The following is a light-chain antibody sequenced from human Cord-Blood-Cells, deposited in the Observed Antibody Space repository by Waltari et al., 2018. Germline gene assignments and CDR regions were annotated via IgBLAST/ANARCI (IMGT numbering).Light chain of an antibody. J-gene: IGKJ3*01. V-gene: IGKV3-20*01. CDR3: QQYGSSPFT. Sequence: EIVLTQSPGTLYLSPGERAILSCRARQSVSSSYLAWYQQKPGQAPRLLIYGASSRATGIPDRFSGSGSGTDFTLTISRLEPEDFAVYYCQQYGSSPFTFGPGTKVDIK. CDR1: QSVSSSY. CDR2: GAS.